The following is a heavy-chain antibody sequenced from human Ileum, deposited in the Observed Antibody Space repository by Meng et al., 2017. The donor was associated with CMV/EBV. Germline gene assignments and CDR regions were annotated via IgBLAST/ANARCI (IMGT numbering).Heavy chain of an antibody. D-gene: IGHD4-17*01. Sequence: QVQLMESGCEVKKPGASVKVPCKASGYTFTSYGISWVRQAPGQGLEWMGWISTYNGDTYYAQNLQGRVTMTTDTSTSTAYMELRSLRSDDTAVYYCARKDDGVYLGALDYWGQGTLVTVSS. CDR3: ARKDDGVYLGALDY. V-gene: IGHV1-18*01. CDR1: GYTFTSYG. J-gene: IGHJ4*02. CDR2: ISTYNGDT.